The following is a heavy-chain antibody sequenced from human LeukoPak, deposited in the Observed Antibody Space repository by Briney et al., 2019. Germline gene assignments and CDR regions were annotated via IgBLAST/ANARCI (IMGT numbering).Heavy chain of an antibody. V-gene: IGHV3-13*01. CDR2: IGVAGDT. D-gene: IGHD1-26*01. J-gene: IGHJ3*02. Sequence: GGSLRLSCAASGFSSSTYEVHWVRQPPGKGLEWVSAIGVAGDTFYRGSVKGRFTISREDAKHSVYLQMNSLRAGDTAVYYCAREVMGEALGAFDIWGHGILVTVSS. CDR1: GFSSSTYE. CDR3: AREVMGEALGAFDI.